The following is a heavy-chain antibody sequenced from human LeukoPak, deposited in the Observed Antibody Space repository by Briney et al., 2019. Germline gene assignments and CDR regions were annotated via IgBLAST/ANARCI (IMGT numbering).Heavy chain of an antibody. D-gene: IGHD3-10*01. CDR2: ISSSGSTI. J-gene: IGHJ6*03. Sequence: GSLRLSCAASGFTFSSYEMNWVRQAPGKGLEWVSYISSSGSTIYYADSVKGRFTISRDNAKNSLYLQMNSLRAEDTAVYYCARGSGSYGYYYYYMDVWGKGTTVTVSS. CDR1: GFTFSSYE. V-gene: IGHV3-48*03. CDR3: ARGSGSYGYYYYYMDV.